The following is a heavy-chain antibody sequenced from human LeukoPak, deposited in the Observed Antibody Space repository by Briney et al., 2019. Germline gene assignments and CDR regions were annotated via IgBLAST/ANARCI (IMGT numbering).Heavy chain of an antibody. V-gene: IGHV4-30-4*01. J-gene: IGHJ4*02. D-gene: IGHD5-18*01. Sequence: SETLSLTCTVSGGSISSGDYYWSWIRQPPGKGLEWIGYIYYSGSTYYNPSLKSRVTISVDTSKNQFSLKLSSVTAADTAVYYCARVEDTAMVHDYWGQGTLVTVSS. CDR3: ARVEDTAMVHDY. CDR1: GGSISSGDYY. CDR2: IYYSGST.